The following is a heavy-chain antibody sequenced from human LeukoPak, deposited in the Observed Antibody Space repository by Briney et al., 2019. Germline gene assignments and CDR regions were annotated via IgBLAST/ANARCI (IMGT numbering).Heavy chain of an antibody. CDR1: GGTFSSYA. V-gene: IGHV1-69*05. J-gene: IGHJ5*02. D-gene: IGHD3-22*01. CDR2: IIPIFGTA. CDR3: AAAHDYYDGSGYYAA. Sequence: ASVKVSCKASGGTFSSYAISWVRQAPGQGLEWMGGIIPIFGTANYAQKFQGRVTITTDESTSTAYMELSSLRSEDTAVYYCAAAHDYYDGSGYYAAWGQGTLVTVSS.